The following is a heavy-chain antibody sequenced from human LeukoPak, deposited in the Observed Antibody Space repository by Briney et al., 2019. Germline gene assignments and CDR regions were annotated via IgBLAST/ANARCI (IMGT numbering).Heavy chain of an antibody. D-gene: IGHD6-6*01. Sequence: PSETLSLTCTVSGGSIRSSYYYWGWIRQPPGKGLEWIGYIYYSGSTNYNPSLKSRVTISVDTSKNQFSLKLSSVTAADTAVYYCARVGSSSYGGWFDPWGQGTLVTVSS. J-gene: IGHJ5*02. CDR3: ARVGSSSYGGWFDP. CDR1: GGSIRSSYYY. V-gene: IGHV4-61*05. CDR2: IYYSGST.